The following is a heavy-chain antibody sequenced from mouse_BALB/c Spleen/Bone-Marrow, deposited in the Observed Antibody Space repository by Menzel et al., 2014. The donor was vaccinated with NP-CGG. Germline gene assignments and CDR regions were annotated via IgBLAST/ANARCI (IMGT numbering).Heavy chain of an antibody. CDR3: TRGGNWEDFDY. CDR1: GFTFSSFG. D-gene: IGHD4-1*01. J-gene: IGHJ2*01. V-gene: IGHV5-17*02. Sequence: EVQLVESGGGLVQPGGSRKLSCAASGFTFSSFGMHWVRQAPEKGLEWVAYISSGSSPIFYADTVKGRFTISRDNPKNTLFLQMTSLGSEDTAIYYCTRGGNWEDFDYWGQGTTLTVSS. CDR2: ISSGSSPI.